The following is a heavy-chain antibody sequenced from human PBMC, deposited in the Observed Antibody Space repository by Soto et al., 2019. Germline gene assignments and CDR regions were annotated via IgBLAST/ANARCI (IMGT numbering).Heavy chain of an antibody. D-gene: IGHD6-13*01. J-gene: IGHJ6*02. V-gene: IGHV3-7*01. CDR2: IKHDGSEK. CDR3: AREGGSSSWYGYYYYYGMDV. Sequence: GGSLRLSCAASGFTFSSYWMSWVRQAPGKGLEWVANIKHDGSEKYYVDSVKGRFTISRDNAKNSLYLQMNSLRAEDTAVYYCAREGGSSSWYGYYYYYGMDVWGQGTTVTVSS. CDR1: GFTFSSYW.